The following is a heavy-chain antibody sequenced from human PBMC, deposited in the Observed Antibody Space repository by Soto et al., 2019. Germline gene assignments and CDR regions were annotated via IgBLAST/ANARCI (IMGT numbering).Heavy chain of an antibody. CDR3: AKDTSSSPYYMDV. Sequence: EVQVLESGGGSVQPGGSLRLSCAASGFTFSNFAMSWVRHAPGKGLEWVSEISGSTGTTYYADSVKGRFIISRDNSKNTVHLQMNSLRAEDTAVYYCAKDTSSSPYYMDVWGKGTEVTVSS. CDR1: GFTFSNFA. J-gene: IGHJ6*03. V-gene: IGHV3-23*01. D-gene: IGHD2-2*01. CDR2: ISGSTGTT.